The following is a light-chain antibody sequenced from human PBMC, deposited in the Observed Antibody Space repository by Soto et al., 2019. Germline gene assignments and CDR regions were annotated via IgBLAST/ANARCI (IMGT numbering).Light chain of an antibody. CDR3: SSYTSSGTFYV. Sequence: QSALTQPASVSGSPGQSITISCAGTSSDVGGYNYVSWYQHHPGKAPKLMIYDVTNRPSGVSNRFSGSKSGNTASLTISGLQAEDEADYYCSSYTSSGTFYVFGTGTKLTVL. CDR2: DVT. CDR1: SSDVGGYNY. J-gene: IGLJ1*01. V-gene: IGLV2-14*03.